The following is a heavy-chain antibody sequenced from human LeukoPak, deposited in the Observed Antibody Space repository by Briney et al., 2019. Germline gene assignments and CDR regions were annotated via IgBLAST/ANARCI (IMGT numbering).Heavy chain of an antibody. Sequence: GGSLRLSCAASGFSLSTFWMHWVRQAPGKGLVWVSRIDYDGSTTTYADSVKGRFTISRDNAKNSLSLQMNSLRAEDSAVYYCAKGTVAGRQRAPPKEWFDPWGQGTLVTVSS. CDR2: IDYDGSTT. CDR1: GFSLSTFW. J-gene: IGHJ5*02. D-gene: IGHD6-6*01. CDR3: AKGTVAGRQRAPPKEWFDP. V-gene: IGHV3-74*01.